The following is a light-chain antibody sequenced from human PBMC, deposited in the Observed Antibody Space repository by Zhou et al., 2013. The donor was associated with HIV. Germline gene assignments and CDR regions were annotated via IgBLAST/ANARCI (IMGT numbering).Light chain of an antibody. J-gene: IGKJ1*01. Sequence: DIQMTQSPSILSASVGDRVTISCRASQGIANLVAWYQQKPGKIPKLLVFAAATLQSGVPSRFSGTRSGTDFTLTISSLQTEDFAIYYCQFYDNWPVTWTFGLGTKVEMK. CDR1: QGIANL. V-gene: IGKV1-27*01. CDR2: AAA. CDR3: QFYDNWPVTWT.